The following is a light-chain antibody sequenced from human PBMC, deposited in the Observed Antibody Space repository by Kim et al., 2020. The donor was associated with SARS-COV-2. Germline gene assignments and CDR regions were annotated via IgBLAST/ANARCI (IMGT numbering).Light chain of an antibody. V-gene: IGLV2-8*01. Sequence: GQSGTISCTGTSSDVGGYNYVSWYQQHPGKAPKLMIYEVSKRPSGVPEGFSGSKSGNTASLTVSGLQAEDETDYYCSSYAGSNNVVFGGGTQLTVL. CDR2: EVS. CDR3: SSYAGSNNVV. J-gene: IGLJ2*01. CDR1: SSDVGGYNY.